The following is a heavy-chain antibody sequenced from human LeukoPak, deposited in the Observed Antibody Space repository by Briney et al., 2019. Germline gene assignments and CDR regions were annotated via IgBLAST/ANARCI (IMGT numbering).Heavy chain of an antibody. V-gene: IGHV4-34*01. CDR1: GGSFNNYY. CDR3: ARLPSWFGESDISP. D-gene: IGHD3-10*01. Sequence: SETLSLTCAVYGGSFNNYYWNWIRQPPGKGLEWIGEINHSGSTNYNPSLKSRVTISIDTSKNDFSLKLSSVPAADTAVYYCARLPSWFGESDISPWGQGTAVTVSS. CDR2: INHSGST. J-gene: IGHJ6*02.